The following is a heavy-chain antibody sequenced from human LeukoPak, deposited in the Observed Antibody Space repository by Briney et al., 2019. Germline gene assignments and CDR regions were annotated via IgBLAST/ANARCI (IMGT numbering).Heavy chain of an antibody. CDR3: ARAQIPYYYDSSGYYEYRDYYYYGMDV. CDR1: GGTFSSYA. J-gene: IGHJ6*02. V-gene: IGHV1-69*01. D-gene: IGHD3-22*01. CDR2: IIPIFGTA. Sequence: GSSVKVSCKASGGTFSSYAISWVRQAPGQGLEWMGGIIPIFGTANYAQKFQGRVTITADESTSTAYMELSSLRSEDTAVYYCARAQIPYYYDSSGYYEYRDYYYYGMDVWGQGTTVTVSS.